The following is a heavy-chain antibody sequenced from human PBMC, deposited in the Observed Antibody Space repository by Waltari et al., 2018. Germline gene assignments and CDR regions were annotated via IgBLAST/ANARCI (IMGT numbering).Heavy chain of an antibody. CDR1: GGTFSSYA. D-gene: IGHD6-13*01. V-gene: IGHV1-69*01. J-gene: IGHJ2*01. CDR2: IIPNFGTA. Sequence: QVQLVQSGAEVKKPGSSVKVSCKASGGTFSSYAISWVRQAPGQGLEWMGGIIPNFGTANYAQKFQGRVTITADESTSTAYMELSSLRSEDTAVYYCARVAQGIAAAVIYWYFDLWGRGTLVIVSS. CDR3: ARVAQGIAAAVIYWYFDL.